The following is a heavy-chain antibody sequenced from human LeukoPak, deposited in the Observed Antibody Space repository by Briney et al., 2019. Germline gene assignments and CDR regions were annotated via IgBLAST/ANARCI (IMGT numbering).Heavy chain of an antibody. CDR2: INPNSGGT. CDR3: ARESSGVLNFYYYMDV. Sequence: ASVKVSCKASGYTFTGYYMHWVRQAPGQGLEWMGWINPNSGGTNYAQKFQGRVTMTRDTSISTAYMELSRLRSDDTAVYYCARESSGVLNFYYYMDVWGKGTTVTASS. J-gene: IGHJ6*03. CDR1: GYTFTGYY. D-gene: IGHD2-15*01. V-gene: IGHV1-2*02.